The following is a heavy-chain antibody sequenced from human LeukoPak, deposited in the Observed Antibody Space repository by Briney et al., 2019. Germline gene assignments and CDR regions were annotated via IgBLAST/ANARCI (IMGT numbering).Heavy chain of an antibody. CDR2: ISSSSSHI. CDR1: GFTFSSYS. CDR3: ARDRGDYVWGSYRFDAFDI. J-gene: IGHJ3*02. D-gene: IGHD3-16*02. V-gene: IGHV3-21*01. Sequence: PGGSLRLSCAASGFTFSSYSMNWVRQAPGKGLEWVSSISSSSSHIYYADSVKGRFTISRDNAKNSLYLQMNSLRAEDTAVYYCARDRGDYVWGSYRFDAFDIWGQGTMVTVSS.